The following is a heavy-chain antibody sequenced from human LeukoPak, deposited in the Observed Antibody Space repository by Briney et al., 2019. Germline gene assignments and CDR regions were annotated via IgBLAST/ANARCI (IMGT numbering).Heavy chain of an antibody. Sequence: GGSLRLSCAASGFTFSNYWMSWVRQAPGKGLEWVANIKQDGSEKCYVDSVKGRFTISRDNAKNSLYLQMNSLRAEDTAVYYCARDSYCSGGSCYFLYAYWGQGTLVTVSS. J-gene: IGHJ4*02. CDR2: IKQDGSEK. CDR1: GFTFSNYW. D-gene: IGHD2-15*01. CDR3: ARDSYCSGGSCYFLYAY. V-gene: IGHV3-7*01.